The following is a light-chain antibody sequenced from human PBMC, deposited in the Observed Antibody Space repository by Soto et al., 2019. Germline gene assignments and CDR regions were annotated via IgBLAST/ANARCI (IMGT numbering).Light chain of an antibody. V-gene: IGLV3-21*02. CDR1: NIGAKL. CDR3: QVWDGTSDHWV. Sequence: SYELTQAPSVSVAPGQTARITCGGNNIGAKLVHWHQLGPGQAPVLVVRDDKDRPSGIPERFSGSNSGNTATLTISRVEAGDEADYYCQVWDGTSDHWVFGGGTKLTVL. J-gene: IGLJ3*02. CDR2: DDK.